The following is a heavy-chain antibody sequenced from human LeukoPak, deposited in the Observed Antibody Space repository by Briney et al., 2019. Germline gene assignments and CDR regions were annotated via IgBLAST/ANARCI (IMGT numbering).Heavy chain of an antibody. Sequence: GRSLRLSCAASGFTFSNYGMHWVRQAPGKGLEWVAVISYDGSNKDYADSVKARFTISRDNSKNTLYLQMNSLRAEDTAVYYCAKDQRLEDIGMVFDSWGQGTLVTVSS. J-gene: IGHJ4*02. D-gene: IGHD5-18*01. CDR1: GFTFSNYG. V-gene: IGHV3-30*18. CDR3: AKDQRLEDIGMVFDS. CDR2: ISYDGSNK.